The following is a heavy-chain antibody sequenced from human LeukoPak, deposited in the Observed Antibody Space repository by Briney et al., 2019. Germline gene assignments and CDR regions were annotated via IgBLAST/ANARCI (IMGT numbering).Heavy chain of an antibody. Sequence: PGGSLRLSCAASGSTFSSYGMHWVRQAPGKGLEWVAFIRYDGSNKYYADSVKGRFTISRDNSKNTLYLQMNSLRAEDTAVYYCARASAISRGFDYWGQGTLVTVSS. V-gene: IGHV3-30*02. CDR3: ARASAISRGFDY. CDR1: GSTFSSYG. J-gene: IGHJ4*02. CDR2: IRYDGSNK. D-gene: IGHD2-2*02.